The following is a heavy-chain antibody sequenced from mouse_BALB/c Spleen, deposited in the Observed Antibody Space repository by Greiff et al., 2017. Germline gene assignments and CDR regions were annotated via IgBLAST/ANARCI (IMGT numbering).Heavy chain of an antibody. V-gene: IGHV1-7*01. J-gene: IGHJ2*01. Sequence: VQLQQSGADLAKPGASVKMSCKASGYTFTSYWMHWVKQRPGQGLEWIGYINPSTGYTEYNQKFKDKATLTADTSSSTAYMQLSSLTSEDSAVYYCASGNPLDYWGQGTTLTVSS. CDR1: GYTFTSYW. CDR2: INPSTGYT. CDR3: ASGNPLDY. D-gene: IGHD2-1*01.